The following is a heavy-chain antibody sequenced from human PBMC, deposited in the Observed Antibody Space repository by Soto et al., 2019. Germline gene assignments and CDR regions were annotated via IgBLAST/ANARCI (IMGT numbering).Heavy chain of an antibody. CDR2: INPSGTWT. CDR3: VGEIGITKYFDY. D-gene: IGHD1-20*01. V-gene: IGHV1-46*03. Sequence: ASVKVSCKASGYTFTTYHVHWVRQAPGQGLEWMGVINPSGTWTLYTQKFQGRVTMTRDTSTNTVYMEMYSLTSEDTAVYYCVGEIGITKYFDYWGQGTLVTVSS. J-gene: IGHJ4*02. CDR1: GYTFTTYH.